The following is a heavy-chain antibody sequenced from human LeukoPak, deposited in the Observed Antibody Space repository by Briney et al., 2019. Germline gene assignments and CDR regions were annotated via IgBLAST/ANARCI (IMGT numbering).Heavy chain of an antibody. CDR1: GFTFSLYW. V-gene: IGHV3-7*01. CDR2: IKEDGSYR. Sequence: GGSLRLSCAASGFTFSLYWMSWVRQAPGKGLEWVANIKEDGSYRYYVDSLKGRFTISRDNAKNSLYLQMNSLRAEDTAVYYCARIGYSSSSFDYWGQGTLVTVSS. D-gene: IGHD6-6*01. J-gene: IGHJ4*02. CDR3: ARIGYSSSSFDY.